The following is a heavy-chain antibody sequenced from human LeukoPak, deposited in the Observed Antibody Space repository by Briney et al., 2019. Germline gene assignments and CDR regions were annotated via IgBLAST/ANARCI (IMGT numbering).Heavy chain of an antibody. J-gene: IGHJ4*02. V-gene: IGHV3-23*01. D-gene: IGHD2-21*02. CDR3: AKAGYCGGDCYSTFDY. CDR2: ISGSGGST. Sequence: GGSLRLSCAASGFTFSSYAMSWVRQAPGKGLEWVSAISGSGGSTYYADSVKGRFTISRDNFKNTLYLQMNSLRAEDTAVYYCAKAGYCGGDCYSTFDYWGQGTLVTVSS. CDR1: GFTFSSYA.